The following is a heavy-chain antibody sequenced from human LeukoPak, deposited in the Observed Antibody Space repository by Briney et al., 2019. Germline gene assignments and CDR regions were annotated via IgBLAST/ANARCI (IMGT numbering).Heavy chain of an antibody. J-gene: IGHJ4*02. Sequence: SETLSLTCTVSGYSISSGSYYWSWIRQPAGKGLEWIGRIYTSGSTNYNPSLKSRVTISVDTSKNQFSLKPSSVTAADTAVYYCAAGYYDSSGYVDYWGQGTLVTVSS. CDR3: AAGYYDSSGYVDY. V-gene: IGHV4-61*02. CDR1: GYSISSGSYY. D-gene: IGHD3-22*01. CDR2: IYTSGST.